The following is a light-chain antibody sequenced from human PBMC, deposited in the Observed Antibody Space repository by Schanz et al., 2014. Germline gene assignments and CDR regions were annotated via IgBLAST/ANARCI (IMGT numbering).Light chain of an antibody. CDR3: SSYAGNNNLRVL. V-gene: IGLV1-40*01. CDR2: DNS. CDR1: SSNIGAGYG. Sequence: QSVLTQPPSVSGAPGQRVTISCTGSSSNIGAGYGVHWYQQFPGTAPKLLIYDNSRRPSGVPDRFSGSKSASSASLAITGLQAEDEADYYCSSYAGNNNLRVLFGGGTKLTVL. J-gene: IGLJ2*01.